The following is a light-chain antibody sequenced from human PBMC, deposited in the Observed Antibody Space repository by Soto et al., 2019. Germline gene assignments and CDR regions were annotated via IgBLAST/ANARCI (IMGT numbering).Light chain of an antibody. Sequence: QSALTQPASVSGSPGQSITISCTGTSSDVGGYNSVSWYQQHPDKAPKLLIYSVSDRPSGVSNRFSGSKSANTASLTISGPQAEDEADYYCSSYRSSSPLYVFGTGTKLTVL. CDR3: SSYRSSSPLYV. J-gene: IGLJ1*01. CDR2: SVS. CDR1: SSDVGGYNS. V-gene: IGLV2-14*01.